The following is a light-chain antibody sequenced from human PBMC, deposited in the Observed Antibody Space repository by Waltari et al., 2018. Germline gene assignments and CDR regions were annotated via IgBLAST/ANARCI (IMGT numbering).Light chain of an antibody. CDR3: QQFNNNWT. V-gene: IGKV1-5*03. J-gene: IGKJ1*01. CDR2: AAS. CDR1: QSISTW. Sequence: DFQLPQYPSTLSASVGGRVSITCRASQSISTWLAWYRQRPGEAPKLLIYAASTLHHGVPSRFSGRGSGTEFTLTISGLQPDDSATYYCQQFNNNWTFGQGTKVEIK.